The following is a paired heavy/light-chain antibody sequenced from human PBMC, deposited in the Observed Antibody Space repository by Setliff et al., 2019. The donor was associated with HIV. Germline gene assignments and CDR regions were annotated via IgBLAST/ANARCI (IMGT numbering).Light chain of an antibody. V-gene: IGLV2-23*02. CDR2: EVT. J-gene: IGLJ2*01. CDR1: SSDVGTYNV. CDR3: CSYASSRTAV. Sequence: QSALTQSASVSGSPGQSITISCTGTSSDVGTYNVVSWYQHHPGKAPKLIIYEVTKRPSGVSSRFSGSKSGNTASLTISGLQAEDEADYYCCSYASSRTAVFGGGTKLTVL.
Heavy chain of an antibody. D-gene: IGHD2-15*01. Sequence: QVQLVQSGAEVKKPGASVKVSCKASTYTFTSYDINWVRQAPGQGLEWMGWMNPNSGNTVYAQKFQGRLTMTRNTSITTAYMELISLRSEDTAVYYCTRGRPTLSPRRAFDIWGQGTVVTVSS. CDR1: TYTFTSYD. J-gene: IGHJ3*02. V-gene: IGHV1-8*01. CDR2: MNPNSGNT. CDR3: TRGRPTLSPRRAFDI.